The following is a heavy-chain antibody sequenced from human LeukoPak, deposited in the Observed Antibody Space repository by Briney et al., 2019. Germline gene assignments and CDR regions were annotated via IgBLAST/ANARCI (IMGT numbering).Heavy chain of an antibody. J-gene: IGHJ4*02. V-gene: IGHV1-18*01. CDR1: GFTFTNYG. CDR2: ITTYNANT. D-gene: IGHD6-19*01. CDR3: ARGSVAGTREFDY. Sequence: ASVKVSCKASGFTFTNYGIGWVRQAPGQGLEWMGWITTYNANTNSAQNIQGRVTMTTDTSTNTAYMELRSLTSDDTAVYYCARGSVAGTREFDYWGQGTLVTVSS.